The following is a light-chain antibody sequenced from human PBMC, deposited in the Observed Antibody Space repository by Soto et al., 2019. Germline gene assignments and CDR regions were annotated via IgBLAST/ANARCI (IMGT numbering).Light chain of an antibody. Sequence: DIVMTQSPDSLAVSLGERATINCKSSQSVLYSSNNKNYLAWYQQKPGQPPKLLIYWASTRESGVPDRFSGHGSGTDYTLTISTLQAEDVAVYYCQQYYSTPPWTFGQGTKVEIK. CDR2: WAS. V-gene: IGKV4-1*01. J-gene: IGKJ1*01. CDR1: QSVLYSSNNKNY. CDR3: QQYYSTPPWT.